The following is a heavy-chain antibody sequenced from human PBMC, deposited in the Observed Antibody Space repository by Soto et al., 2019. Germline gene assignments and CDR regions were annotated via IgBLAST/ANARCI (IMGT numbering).Heavy chain of an antibody. CDR3: ARERWLRRAVSWFDP. D-gene: IGHD3-10*01. CDR2: ISAYNGNT. V-gene: IGHV1-18*01. CDR1: GYTFTSYG. Sequence: QVQLVQSGAEVKKPGASVKVSCKASGYTFTSYGISWVRQAPGQGLAWMGWISAYNGNTNYAQKLQGRVTMTTDTSTSTAYMELRSLRADDTAVYYCARERWLRRAVSWFDPWGQGTLVTVSS. J-gene: IGHJ5*02.